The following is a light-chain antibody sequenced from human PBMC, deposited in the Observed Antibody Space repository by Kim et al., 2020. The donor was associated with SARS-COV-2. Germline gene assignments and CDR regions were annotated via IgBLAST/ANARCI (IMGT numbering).Light chain of an antibody. V-gene: IGKV1-5*01. J-gene: IGKJ1*01. Sequence: VGDRVTITCRASQSISSWLAWYQQKPGKAPKLLIYDASSLESGVPSRFSGSGSGTEFTLTISSLQPDDFATYYCQQYNSYSPPWTFGQGTKVDIK. CDR3: QQYNSYSPPWT. CDR1: QSISSW. CDR2: DAS.